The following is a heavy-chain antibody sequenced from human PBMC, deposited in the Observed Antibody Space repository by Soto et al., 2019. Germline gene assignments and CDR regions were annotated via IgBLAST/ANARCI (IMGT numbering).Heavy chain of an antibody. D-gene: IGHD2-15*01. V-gene: IGHV3-23*01. CDR3: AKRRGAGGHFDY. J-gene: IGHJ4*02. Sequence: PGGSLRLSCAASGFTFSSYAMHWVRQAPGKGLEWVSVVSSGGSTYYADSVTGRFTVSRDNSKNTLSLQMNSPRAEDTAVYYCAKRRGAGGHFDYWGQGALVTVSS. CDR2: VSSGGST. CDR1: GFTFSSYA.